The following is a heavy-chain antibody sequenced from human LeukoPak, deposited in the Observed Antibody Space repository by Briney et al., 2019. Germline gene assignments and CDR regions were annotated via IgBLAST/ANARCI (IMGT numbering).Heavy chain of an antibody. Sequence: SETLSLTCAVSGYSISSGYHWGWIRQPPGKGLEWIGSIYHSGSTYYKPSLKSRITISVDTSKNHFSLKLSSVTAADTAVYYCARIVVAGPIDYRGQGTLVTVSS. V-gene: IGHV4-38-2*01. CDR3: ARIVVAGPIDY. CDR2: IYHSGST. D-gene: IGHD6-19*01. CDR1: GYSISSGYH. J-gene: IGHJ4*02.